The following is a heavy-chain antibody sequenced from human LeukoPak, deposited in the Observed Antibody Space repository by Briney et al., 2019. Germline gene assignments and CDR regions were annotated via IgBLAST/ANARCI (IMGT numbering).Heavy chain of an antibody. Sequence: WASVKVSCKASGYTFTGYYMHWVRQAPGQGLEWMGWINPNSGGTNYEQKFQGRVTMTRDTSISTAYMELSRLRSDDTAVYYCARALPSITMSERFDPWGQGTLVTVSS. CDR2: INPNSGGT. CDR1: GYTFTGYY. J-gene: IGHJ5*02. D-gene: IGHD3-22*01. CDR3: ARALPSITMSERFDP. V-gene: IGHV1-2*02.